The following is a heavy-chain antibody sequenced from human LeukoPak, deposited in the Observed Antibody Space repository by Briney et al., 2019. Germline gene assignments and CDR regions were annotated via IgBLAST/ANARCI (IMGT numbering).Heavy chain of an antibody. D-gene: IGHD1-26*01. CDR3: ARVPGGSHNYFDS. V-gene: IGHV1-69*05. Sequence: ASVKVSCKASVGTFSNYAFIWVRQAPGQGLEGMGGIIPISGTANYAQKFQGRVTMTRDTSTSTVYMELSSLRSEDTAVYYCARVPGGSHNYFDSWGQGTLVTVSS. CDR2: IIPISGTA. J-gene: IGHJ4*02. CDR1: VGTFSNYA.